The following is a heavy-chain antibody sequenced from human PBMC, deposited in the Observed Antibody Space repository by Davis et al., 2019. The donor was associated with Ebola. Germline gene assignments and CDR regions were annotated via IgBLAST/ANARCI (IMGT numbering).Heavy chain of an antibody. J-gene: IGHJ4*02. D-gene: IGHD2-15*01. V-gene: IGHV3-21*01. Sequence: GGSLRLSCAASGFTFSSYWMSWVRQAPGKGLEWVSSITSSSTYMYYTDSVKGRFTISRDNAKNSLYLQMNSLRAEDTAVYYCARLIVVVVADKYYFDYWGQGTLVTVSS. CDR2: ITSSSTYM. CDR1: GFTFSSYW. CDR3: ARLIVVVVADKYYFDY.